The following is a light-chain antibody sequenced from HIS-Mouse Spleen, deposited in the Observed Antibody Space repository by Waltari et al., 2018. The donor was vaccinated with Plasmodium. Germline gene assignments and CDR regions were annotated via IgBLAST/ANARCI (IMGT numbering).Light chain of an antibody. J-gene: IGLJ2*01. CDR3: VLYMGSGIWV. CDR1: FGSVLTTAY. V-gene: IGLV8-61*01. CDR2: STN. Sequence: TVVTQEPSFSVSPGGTVTLTFGLSFGSVLTTAYPSWYHQTPGPAPRTLIYSTNTRSSGVPDRFPGSILGNKAALTITGAQADDESDYYCVLYMGSGIWVFGGGTKLTVL.